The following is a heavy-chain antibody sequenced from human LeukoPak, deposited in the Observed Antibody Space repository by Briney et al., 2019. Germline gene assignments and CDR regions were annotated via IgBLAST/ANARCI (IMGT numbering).Heavy chain of an antibody. CDR3: ARGTMIVVEY. Sequence: PGRSLRLSCAASGFTFSSYAMHWVRQAPGKGLEWVAVMSYDGTNKYYADSVKGRFTISRDNSKNTLHLQMNSLRAEDTAVYYCARGTMIVVEYWGQGTLVTVSS. CDR2: MSYDGTNK. V-gene: IGHV3-30-3*01. CDR1: GFTFSSYA. D-gene: IGHD3-22*01. J-gene: IGHJ4*02.